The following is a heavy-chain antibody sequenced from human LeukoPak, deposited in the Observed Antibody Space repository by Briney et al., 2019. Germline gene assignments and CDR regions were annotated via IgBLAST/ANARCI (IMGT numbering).Heavy chain of an antibody. V-gene: IGHV4-34*01. D-gene: IGHD3-22*01. J-gene: IGHJ4*02. Sequence: SETLSLTCAVYGGSFSGYYWSWIRQPPGKGLEWIGEINHSGSTNYNPSLKSRVTISVDTSKNQFSLKLSSVTAADTAVYYCAREAFSSGYYDDYWGQGTLVTVSS. CDR1: GGSFSGYY. CDR3: AREAFSSGYYDDY. CDR2: INHSGST.